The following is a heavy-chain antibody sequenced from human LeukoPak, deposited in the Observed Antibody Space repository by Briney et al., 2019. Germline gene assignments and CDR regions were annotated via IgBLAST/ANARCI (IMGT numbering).Heavy chain of an antibody. V-gene: IGHV4-38-2*02. D-gene: IGHD5-18*01. CDR2: IYYSGST. CDR1: GYSISSIHC. CDR3: ARQAYSYTGY. J-gene: IGHJ4*02. Sequence: SETLSLTCTVSGYSISSIHCWGWIRQPPGKGLEWIGSIYYSGSTYYNPSLKSRVTISVDTSKNQFSLKLSSVTAADTAVYYCARQAYSYTGYWGQGTLVTVSS.